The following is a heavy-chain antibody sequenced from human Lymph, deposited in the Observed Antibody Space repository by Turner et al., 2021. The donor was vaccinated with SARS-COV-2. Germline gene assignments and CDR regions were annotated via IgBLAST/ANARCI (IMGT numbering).Heavy chain of an antibody. CDR3: ARDRTSYGDYWAGYYYGMDV. CDR1: GGPLSSYF. V-gene: IGHV4-59*13. D-gene: IGHD4-17*01. J-gene: IGHJ6*02. CDR2: IYCSGST. Sequence: QVQLQESGPGLVKPSETLSLTCTVSGGPLSSYFWTWIRQPPGKGLEWIAYIYCSGSTNYNPSLKSQVTVSVDTSKNQFSLRLSSVTAADTAVYYCARDRTSYGDYWAGYYYGMDVWGQGTTVTVSS.